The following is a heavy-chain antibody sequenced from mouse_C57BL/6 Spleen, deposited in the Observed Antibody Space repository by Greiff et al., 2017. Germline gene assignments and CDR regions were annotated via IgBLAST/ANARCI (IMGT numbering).Heavy chain of an antibody. CDR2: IYPRDGST. V-gene: IGHV1-78*01. Sequence: QVQLQQSDAELVKPGASVKISCKVSGYTFTDPTIHWMKQRPEQGLEWIGYIYPRDGSTKYNEKFKGKATLPADKSYSTAYMQLNSLTSEDSAVYFCSRKGGYGYAMDYWGQGTSVTVSS. D-gene: IGHD2-2*01. J-gene: IGHJ4*01. CDR1: GYTFTDPT. CDR3: SRKGGYGYAMDY.